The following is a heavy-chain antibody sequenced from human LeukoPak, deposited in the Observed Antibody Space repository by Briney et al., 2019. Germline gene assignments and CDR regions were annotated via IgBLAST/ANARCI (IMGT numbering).Heavy chain of an antibody. CDR1: GFIFSSYG. D-gene: IGHD1-26*01. CDR3: ARRGYHDYSGFDY. CDR2: ISGSSDDI. Sequence: GGSLRLSCAASGFIFSSYGMHWVRQAPGKGLEWVSSISGSSDDIYYADSVKGRFTVSRDNSKNSLYLQMKRLRAEDTALYYCARRGYHDYSGFDYWGQGTLVTVSS. V-gene: IGHV3-21*06. J-gene: IGHJ4*02.